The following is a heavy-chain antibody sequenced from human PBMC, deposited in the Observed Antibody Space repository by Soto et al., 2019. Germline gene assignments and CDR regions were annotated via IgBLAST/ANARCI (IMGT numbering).Heavy chain of an antibody. D-gene: IGHD1-26*01. V-gene: IGHV1-58*01. Sequence: PVASVKVSCKASGFTFTSSAVQWVRQARGQRLEWIGWIVVGSGNTNYAQKFQERVTITRDMSTSTAYMELSSLRSEDTAVYYCAAHRQWELLRGAFDIWGQGTMVTVSS. CDR3: AAHRQWELLRGAFDI. CDR1: GFTFTSSA. CDR2: IVVGSGNT. J-gene: IGHJ3*02.